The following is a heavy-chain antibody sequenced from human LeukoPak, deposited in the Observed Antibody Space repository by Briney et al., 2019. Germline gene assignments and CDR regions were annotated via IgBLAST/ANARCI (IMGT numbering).Heavy chain of an antibody. CDR1: GGSISSCY. Sequence: PSETLSLTCTVSGGSISSCYWSWIRQPPGKGLEWIGYIYYSGSTNYNPSLKSRVTISVDTSKNQFPLKLSSVTAADTAVYYCAITNGGNSGFCGMDVWGQGTTVTVSS. J-gene: IGHJ6*02. V-gene: IGHV4-59*08. CDR3: AITNGGNSGFCGMDV. D-gene: IGHD4-23*01. CDR2: IYYSGST.